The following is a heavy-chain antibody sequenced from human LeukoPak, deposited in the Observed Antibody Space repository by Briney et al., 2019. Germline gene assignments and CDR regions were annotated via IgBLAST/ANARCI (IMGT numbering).Heavy chain of an antibody. Sequence: GGSLRLSCAASGFTFSSYSMNWVRQAPGKGLEWVSAISGSDDSAYYADSVKGRFTISRDKSKNTLYLQMHSLRAEDTAVYYCAKDFIAKTRVHSYGFNDAFDIWGQGTMVTVSS. CDR3: AKDFIAKTRVHSYGFNDAFDI. CDR1: GFTFSSYS. D-gene: IGHD5-24*01. CDR2: ISGSDDSA. J-gene: IGHJ3*02. V-gene: IGHV3-23*01.